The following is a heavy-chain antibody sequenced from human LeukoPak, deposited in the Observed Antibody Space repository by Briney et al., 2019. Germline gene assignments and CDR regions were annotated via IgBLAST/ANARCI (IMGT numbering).Heavy chain of an antibody. D-gene: IGHD3-3*01. CDR1: GYTFTSYG. Sequence: GASVKVSCKASGYTFTSYGISWVRQAPGQGLEWLGWINPNSGDTTSAQKFQGRVTMTRDTSIGTAYMELTRLRLDDTAVYYCARIINLFDFWSYPTFDYWGQGTLVTVSS. V-gene: IGHV1-2*02. CDR2: INPNSGDT. J-gene: IGHJ4*02. CDR3: ARIINLFDFWSYPTFDY.